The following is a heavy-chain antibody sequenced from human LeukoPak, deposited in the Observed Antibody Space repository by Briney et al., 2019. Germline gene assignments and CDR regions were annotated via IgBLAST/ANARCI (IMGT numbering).Heavy chain of an antibody. J-gene: IGHJ3*02. V-gene: IGHV1-58*01. CDR1: GFTFTSSA. D-gene: IGHD3-22*01. CDR3: AALGDDSSGYYAFDI. CDR2: IVVGSGNT. Sequence: SVKVSCKASGFTFTSSAVQWVRQARGQRLEWIGWIVVGSGNTNYAQKFQERVTITRDMSTSTAYMELSSLRFEDTAVYYCAALGDDSSGYYAFDIWGQGTMVTVSS.